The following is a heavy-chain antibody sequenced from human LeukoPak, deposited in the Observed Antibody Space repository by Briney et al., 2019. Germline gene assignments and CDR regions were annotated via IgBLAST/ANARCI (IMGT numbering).Heavy chain of an antibody. CDR1: GGSISSGGKC. CDR2: IYYLGRT. V-gene: IGHV4-31*11. Sequence: PSETLSLSCAVSGGSISSGGKCWSWIRQHQGKGLGWGGYIYYLGRTYHDPSTKSRVTIPVDTSKNQFCLKLSSVAAADRAGYYCAGGYSGYFYYWGEGALVTVSS. D-gene: IGHD5-12*01. J-gene: IGHJ4*02. CDR3: AGGYSGYFYY.